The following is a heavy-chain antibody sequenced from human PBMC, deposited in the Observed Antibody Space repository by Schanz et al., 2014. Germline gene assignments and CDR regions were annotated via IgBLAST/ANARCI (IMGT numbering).Heavy chain of an antibody. J-gene: IGHJ6*01. D-gene: IGHD1-1*01. CDR3: VKDPDKYNWNDVEGMDV. Sequence: DVQLLESGGGLVQPGESLRLSCAASGFTFTTYAMNWVRQAPGKGLEWVSSISSSSSYISYADSVKGRFTISRDNAKNSLYLQMKSLRVEDTAVYYCVKDPDKYNWNDVEGMDVWGPGTTVTVSS. CDR1: GFTFTTYA. V-gene: IGHV3-21*04. CDR2: ISSSSSYI.